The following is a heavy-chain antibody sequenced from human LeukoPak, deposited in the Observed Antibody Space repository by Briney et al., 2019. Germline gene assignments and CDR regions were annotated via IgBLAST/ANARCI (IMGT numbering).Heavy chain of an antibody. J-gene: IGHJ4*02. Sequence: SVKVSCKAPGDTLITHYISWVRQAPGQGLEWVGRIVPVIGVATYAQSLQGRVIITADRSTNTAYMELNSLRFEDSAVYFCARHSSRGHYYDFDFWGQGSLVTVSS. D-gene: IGHD3-22*01. CDR2: IVPVIGVA. CDR1: GDTLITHY. CDR3: ARHSSRGHYYDFDF. V-gene: IGHV1-69*02.